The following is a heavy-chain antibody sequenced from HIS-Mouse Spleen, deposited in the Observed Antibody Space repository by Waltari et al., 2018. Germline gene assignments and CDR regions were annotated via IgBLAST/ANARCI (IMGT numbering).Heavy chain of an antibody. Sequence: QLQLQESGPGLVTPSETLSLPTTVSGGSIGSSSYCWGWIRQPPGKGLEWIGSIYYSGSTYYNPSLKSRVTISVDTSKNQFSLKLSSVTAADTAVYYCAREIPYSSSWYDWYFDLWGRGTLVTVSS. CDR3: AREIPYSSSWYDWYFDL. J-gene: IGHJ2*01. CDR1: GGSIGSSSYC. CDR2: IYYSGST. D-gene: IGHD6-13*01. V-gene: IGHV4-39*07.